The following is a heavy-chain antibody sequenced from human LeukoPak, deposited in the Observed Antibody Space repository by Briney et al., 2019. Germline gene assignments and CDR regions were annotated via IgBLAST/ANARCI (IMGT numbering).Heavy chain of an antibody. CDR2: INSASSYI. CDR1: GFTFSSYS. V-gene: IGHV3-48*02. Sequence: GGSLRLSCEVSGFTFSSYSMNWVRQAPGKGLEWLSFINSASSYIDYADTVKGRFSISRDNVENSLHLQMNSLRDEDTAVYYCARGHGDGAWLIDYWGQGTLVTIST. CDR3: ARGHGDGAWLIDY. D-gene: IGHD3-9*01. J-gene: IGHJ4*02.